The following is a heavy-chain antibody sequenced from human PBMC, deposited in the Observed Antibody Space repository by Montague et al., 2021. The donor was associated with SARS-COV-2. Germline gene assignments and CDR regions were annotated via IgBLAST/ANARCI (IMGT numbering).Heavy chain of an antibody. CDR3: ARVNSSSWYFDY. CDR1: GDSVSSNSAA. CDR2: TYYRSKWYS. D-gene: IGHD6-13*01. Sequence: CAISGDSVSSNSAAWNWIRQSPSRGLEWLGRTYYRSKWYSDYAISVKSRITINPDTSKNQFSLQLNSVTPEDTAVYYCARVNSSSWYFDYWGQGILVTVSS. J-gene: IGHJ4*02. V-gene: IGHV6-1*01.